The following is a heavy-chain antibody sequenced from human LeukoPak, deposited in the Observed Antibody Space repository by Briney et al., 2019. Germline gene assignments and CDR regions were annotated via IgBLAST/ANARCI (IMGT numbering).Heavy chain of an antibody. J-gene: IGHJ4*02. Sequence: FGPTLVNPTQTLTLTCTFSGFSLSTSGMRVSWIRQPPGKALEWLARIDWDDDKFYSTSLKTRLTISKDTSKNQVVLTMTNMDPVDTATYYCARLNSGTYLDYWGQGTLVTVSS. D-gene: IGHD1-26*01. V-gene: IGHV2-70*04. CDR2: IDWDDDK. CDR3: ARLNSGTYLDY. CDR1: GFSLSTSGMR.